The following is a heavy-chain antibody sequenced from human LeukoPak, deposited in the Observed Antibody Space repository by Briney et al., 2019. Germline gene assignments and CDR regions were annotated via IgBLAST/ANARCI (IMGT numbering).Heavy chain of an antibody. CDR3: ARGPSIAARRGYYFDY. CDR2: IYTSGST. CDR1: GGSISSYY. J-gene: IGHJ4*02. D-gene: IGHD6-6*01. Sequence: SETLSLTCTVSGGSISSYYWSWIRQPAGKGLEWIGRIYTSGSTNYNPSLKSRVTTSVDTSKNQFSLKLSSVTAADTAVYYCARGPSIAARRGYYFDYWGQGTLVTVSS. V-gene: IGHV4-4*07.